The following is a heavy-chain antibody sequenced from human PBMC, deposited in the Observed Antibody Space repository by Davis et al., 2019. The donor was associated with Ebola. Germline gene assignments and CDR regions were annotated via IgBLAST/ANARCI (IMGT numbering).Heavy chain of an antibody. CDR3: ARDTRYSGSYPYYYGMDV. CDR1: GGSISSYY. V-gene: IGHV4-59*01. CDR2: IYYSGST. Sequence: SETLSLTCTVSGGSISSYYWSWIRQPPGKGLEWIGYIYYSGSTNYNPSLKSRVTISVDTSKNQFSLKLSSVTAADTAVYYCARDTRYSGSYPYYYGMDVWGQGTTVTVSS. J-gene: IGHJ6*02. D-gene: IGHD1-26*01.